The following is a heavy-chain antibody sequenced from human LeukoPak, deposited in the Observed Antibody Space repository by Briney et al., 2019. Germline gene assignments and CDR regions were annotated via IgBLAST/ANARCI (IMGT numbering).Heavy chain of an antibody. CDR2: IYHSGST. Sequence: PSQTLSLTCAVPGGSISSGGYSCSWIRQPPGKGLEWIEYIYHSGSTYYNPSRKSRVTISVDRSKNQFSLMLSSVTAADTAVYYCARARGIFDSSGMFDPWGQGTLVTVSS. J-gene: IGHJ5*02. CDR1: GGSISSGGYS. D-gene: IGHD3-22*01. V-gene: IGHV4-30-2*01. CDR3: ARARGIFDSSGMFDP.